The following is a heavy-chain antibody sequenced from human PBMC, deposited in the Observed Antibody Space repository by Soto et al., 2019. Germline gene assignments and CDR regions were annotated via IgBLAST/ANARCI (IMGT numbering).Heavy chain of an antibody. Sequence: QVQLQESGPGLVKPSQTLSLTCTVSGGSISSGGYYWSWIRQHPGKGLEWIGYIYYSGSTYYNPSLKSRVTISVDTSKNQFSLKLSSVTAADTAVYYCARDLRRDAGDHYYYYGMDVWGQGTTVTVSS. D-gene: IGHD4-17*01. CDR2: IYYSGST. J-gene: IGHJ6*02. CDR1: GGSISSGGYY. V-gene: IGHV4-31*03. CDR3: ARDLRRDAGDHYYYYGMDV.